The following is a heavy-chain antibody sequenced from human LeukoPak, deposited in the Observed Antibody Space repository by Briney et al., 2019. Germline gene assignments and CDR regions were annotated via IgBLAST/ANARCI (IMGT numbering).Heavy chain of an antibody. CDR3: AKDRDGGSTTTAKGFDY. Sequence: GGSLRLSCAASGFTFSSYGMSWVRQAPGKGLEWVSGISISGGRTYYADSVKGRFTTSRDNSKNTVFLQMSSLRVEDTAIYYCAKDRDGGSTTTAKGFDYWAQGTLVTVSS. CDR1: GFTFSSYG. V-gene: IGHV3-23*01. D-gene: IGHD2/OR15-2a*01. CDR2: ISISGGRT. J-gene: IGHJ4*02.